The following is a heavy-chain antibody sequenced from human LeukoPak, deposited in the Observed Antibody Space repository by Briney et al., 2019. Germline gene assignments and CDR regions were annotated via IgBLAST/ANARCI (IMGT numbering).Heavy chain of an antibody. CDR1: GGSFSGYY. D-gene: IGHD3-10*01. J-gene: IGHJ5*02. CDR2: TNHSGST. CDR3: ARGRGITMVRGVIKALWFDP. V-gene: IGHV4-34*01. Sequence: SETLSLTCAVYGGSFSGYYWSWIRQPPGKGLEWIGETNHSGSTNYNPSLKSRVTISVDTSKNQFSLKLSSVTAADTAVYYCARGRGITMVRGVIKALWFDPWGQGTLVTVSS.